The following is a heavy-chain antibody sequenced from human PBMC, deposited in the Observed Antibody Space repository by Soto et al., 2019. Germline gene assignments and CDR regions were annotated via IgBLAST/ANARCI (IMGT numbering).Heavy chain of an antibody. CDR1: EFSLSPSGVS. V-gene: IGHV2-5*02. Sequence: ARQVNPTQTLTLPCTFSEFSLSPSGVSVAWIRQPPGKALEWLALIYWDDDKRYSASLRSRLSITKDTSKNQVVLTMANMDPVDTATYYCGHLVGAHDYAFDNWGQGTVVTVSS. CDR2: IYWDDDK. D-gene: IGHD1-26*01. J-gene: IGHJ4*02. CDR3: GHLVGAHDYAFDN.